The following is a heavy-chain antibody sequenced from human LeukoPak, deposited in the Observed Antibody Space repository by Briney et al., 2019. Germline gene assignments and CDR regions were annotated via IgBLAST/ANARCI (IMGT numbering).Heavy chain of an antibody. V-gene: IGHV3-66*02. J-gene: IGHJ4*02. CDR2: IYTGGNT. CDR1: GFTVSSNY. CDR3: ARGRPPYYFDC. D-gene: IGHD1-26*01. Sequence: PGGSLRLSCAASGFTVSSNYMTWVRQAPGKGLEWVSVIYTGGNTDYADSVKGRFTISRDNSKNTLYLQMNSLRAEDTAVYYCARGRPPYYFDCWGQGTLVTVST.